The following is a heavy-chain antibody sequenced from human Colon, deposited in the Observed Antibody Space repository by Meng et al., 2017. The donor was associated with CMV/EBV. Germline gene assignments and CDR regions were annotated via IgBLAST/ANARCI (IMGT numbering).Heavy chain of an antibody. J-gene: IGHJ3*02. CDR1: GFIFNNFA. CDR3: ARNPFIKAFDI. CDR2: IWYDGRKQ. V-gene: IGHV3-33*01. Sequence: GGSLRLSCKASGFIFNNFAMYWVRQAPGKGLEGVTVIWYDGRKQYYADSVRGRFTISRDNSNNTLYLQMNSLRSEDTAVYYCARNPFIKAFDIWGQGTMVTVSS.